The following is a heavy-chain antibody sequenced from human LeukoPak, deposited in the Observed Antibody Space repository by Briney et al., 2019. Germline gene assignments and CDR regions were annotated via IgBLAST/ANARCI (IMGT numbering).Heavy chain of an antibody. CDR1: GGSISSSSYY. CDR3: ASLRSSYYDFWSGYLTDFDY. J-gene: IGHJ4*02. D-gene: IGHD3-3*01. CDR2: IYYSGST. V-gene: IGHV4-39*01. Sequence: PSETLSLTCTVSGGSISSSSYYWGWIRQPPGKGLEWIGSIYYSGSTYYNPSLKSRVTISVDTSKNQFSLKLSSVTAAGTAVYYCASLRSSYYDFWSGYLTDFDYWGQGTLVTVSS.